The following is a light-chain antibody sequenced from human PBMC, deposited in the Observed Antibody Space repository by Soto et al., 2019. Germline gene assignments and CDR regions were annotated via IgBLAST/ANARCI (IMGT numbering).Light chain of an antibody. J-gene: IGKJ1*01. V-gene: IGKV3-20*01. CDR1: QSVSSN. CDR2: GAS. CDR3: QHYGSSPPWT. Sequence: EIVLTQYPGTLSLCPGERVTLSCRASQSVSSNLAWYQQKHGQAPRLLIYGASSRATGIPDRFSGSGSGTDFTLTISRPEPEDFAVYYCQHYGSSPPWTVGQGTKGE.